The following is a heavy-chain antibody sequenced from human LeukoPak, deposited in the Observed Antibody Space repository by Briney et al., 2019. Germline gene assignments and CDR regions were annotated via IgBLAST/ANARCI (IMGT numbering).Heavy chain of an antibody. D-gene: IGHD1-26*01. V-gene: IGHV5-51*01. CDR1: GYSFTSYW. Sequence: GESLKISGKGSGYSFTSYWSCWVRQMPGKGLEWMVIIYPGDSDTRYSTSFKAQVTISADKSISTDYLQWSSLKASDTAMYYCARGPLVGAPHYFDYWGQGTLVTVSS. CDR2: IYPGDSDT. CDR3: ARGPLVGAPHYFDY. J-gene: IGHJ4*02.